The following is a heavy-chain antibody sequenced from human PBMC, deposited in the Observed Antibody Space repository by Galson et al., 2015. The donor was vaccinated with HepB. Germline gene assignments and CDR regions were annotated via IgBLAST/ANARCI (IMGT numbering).Heavy chain of an antibody. D-gene: IGHD6-6*01. CDR2: IYPGDSDT. V-gene: IGHV5-51*03. J-gene: IGHJ4*02. Sequence: QSGAEVKKPGESLKISCKGSGYSFTSYWIGWVRQMPGKGLEWMGIIYPGDSDTRYSPSFQGQVTISADKSVSTAYLQWSSLKASDTAMYYCARLEEGMQLVASGAFDYWGQGTLVTVSS. CDR1: GYSFTSYW. CDR3: ARLEEGMQLVASGAFDY.